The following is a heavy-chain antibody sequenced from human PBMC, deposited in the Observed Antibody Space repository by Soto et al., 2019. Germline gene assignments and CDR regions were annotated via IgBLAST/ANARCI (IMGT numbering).Heavy chain of an antibody. J-gene: IGHJ4*02. CDR3: ARDPGYSSGWKDYFDY. Sequence: QVQLVQSGAEVKKPGASVKVSCKAPGYTFTSYYMHWVRQAPGQGLEWMGIINPSGGSTSYAQKFQGRVTMTRDTSTSTVYMELSSLRSEDTAVYYCARDPGYSSGWKDYFDYWGQGTLVTVSS. V-gene: IGHV1-46*01. CDR2: INPSGGST. CDR1: GYTFTSYY. D-gene: IGHD6-19*01.